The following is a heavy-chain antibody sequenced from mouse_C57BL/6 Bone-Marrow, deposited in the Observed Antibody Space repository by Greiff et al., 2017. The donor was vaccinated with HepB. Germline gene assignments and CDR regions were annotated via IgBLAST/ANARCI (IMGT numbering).Heavy chain of an antibody. CDR2: ISDGGSYT. Sequence: EVKLVESGGGLVKPGGSLKLSCAASGFTFSSYAMSWVRQTPEKRLEWVATISDGGSYTYYPDNVKGRFTISRDNAKNNLYLQMSHLKSEDTAMYYCARDYPYYAMDYLGQGTSVTVSS. V-gene: IGHV5-4*01. CDR3: ARDYPYYAMDY. J-gene: IGHJ4*01. CDR1: GFTFSSYA.